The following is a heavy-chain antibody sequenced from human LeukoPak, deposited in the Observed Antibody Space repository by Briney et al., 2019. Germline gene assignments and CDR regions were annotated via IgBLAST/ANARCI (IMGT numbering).Heavy chain of an antibody. CDR2: IYPGDSYT. CDR1: GYSFTTYW. Sequence: GESLKISCKGPGYSFTTYWIAWVRQMPGKGLEWMGVIYPGDSYTTYSPSFQGQVTISADKSINTAYLHWSSLKASDTAIYYGARNGMQWFFDLWGRGTLVTVSS. CDR3: ARNGMQWFFDL. D-gene: IGHD1-26*01. J-gene: IGHJ2*01. V-gene: IGHV5-51*01.